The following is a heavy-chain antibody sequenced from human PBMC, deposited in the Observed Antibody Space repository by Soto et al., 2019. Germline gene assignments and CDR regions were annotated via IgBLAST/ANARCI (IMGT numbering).Heavy chain of an antibody. CDR1: GFIFTRYS. J-gene: IGHJ4*02. CDR2: ISSTTNYI. CDR3: ARESEDLTSNFDY. V-gene: IGHV3-21*06. Sequence: GGSLRLSCAASGFIFTRYSMNWFRQAPGKGLEWVSSISSTTNYIYYGDSMKGRFTISRDNAKNSLYLEMNSLRAEDTAVYYCARESEDLTSNFDYWGQGTLVTV.